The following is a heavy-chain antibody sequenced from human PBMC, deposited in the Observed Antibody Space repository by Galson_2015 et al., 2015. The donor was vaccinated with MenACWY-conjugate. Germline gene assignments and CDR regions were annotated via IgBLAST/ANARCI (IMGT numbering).Heavy chain of an antibody. CDR3: ARGITMVRGYYYYGMDV. J-gene: IGHJ6*02. CDR2: IIPILGIA. CDR1: GGTFSSYA. Sequence: SVKVSCKASGGTFSSYAISWVRQAPGQGLEWMGRIIPILGIANYAQKFQGRVTITADKSTSTAYMELSSLRSEDTAVYYCARGITMVRGYYYYGMDVWGQGTTVTVSS. V-gene: IGHV1-69*04. D-gene: IGHD3-10*01.